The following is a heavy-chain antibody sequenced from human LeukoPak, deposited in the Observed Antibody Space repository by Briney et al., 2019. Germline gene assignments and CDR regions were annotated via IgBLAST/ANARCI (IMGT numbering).Heavy chain of an antibody. Sequence: SETLSLTCTVSGGSISSYYWSWIRQPPGKGLEWIGYIYYSGSTNYNPSLKSRVTISVDTSKNQFSLKLSSVTAADTAVYYCARAVHGDYYYYYMDVWGKGTTVTISS. CDR1: GGSISSYY. J-gene: IGHJ6*03. D-gene: IGHD1-1*01. CDR3: ARAVHGDYYYYYMDV. CDR2: IYYSGST. V-gene: IGHV4-59*01.